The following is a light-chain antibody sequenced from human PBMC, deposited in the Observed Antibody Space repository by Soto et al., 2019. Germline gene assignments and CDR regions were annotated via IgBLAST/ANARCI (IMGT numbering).Light chain of an antibody. J-gene: IGLJ1*01. CDR1: SSDVGTFNL. CDR2: EGT. CDR3: CSYAGTRTSWV. V-gene: IGLV2-23*01. Sequence: QSALTQPASVSGFLGQSITMSCTGSSSDVGTFNLVSWFQQHPGKAPKLLIFEGTKRPSGVSDRFSGSKSGNTASLTISGLQAEDEADYHCCSYAGTRTSWVFGTGTEVTVL.